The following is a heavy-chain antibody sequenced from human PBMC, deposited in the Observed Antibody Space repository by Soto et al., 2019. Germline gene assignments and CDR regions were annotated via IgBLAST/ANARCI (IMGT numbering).Heavy chain of an antibody. Sequence: ASVKVSCKASGGTFSSYAISWVRQAPGQGLEWMGGIIPIFGTANYAQKFQGRVTITADESTSTAYMELGSLRSEDTAVYYCARTGGDILTGYPPGMDVWGQGTTVTVSS. CDR1: GGTFSSYA. J-gene: IGHJ6*02. CDR2: IIPIFGTA. CDR3: ARTGGDILTGYPPGMDV. V-gene: IGHV1-69*13. D-gene: IGHD3-9*01.